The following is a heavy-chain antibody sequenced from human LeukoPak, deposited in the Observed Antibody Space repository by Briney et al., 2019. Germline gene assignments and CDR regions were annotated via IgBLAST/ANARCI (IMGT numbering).Heavy chain of an antibody. CDR2: IYYRVTS. CDR1: GGSISGYY. D-gene: IGHD3-10*01. CDR3: ARAVGGDGSGSL. J-gene: IGHJ4*02. V-gene: IGHV4-59*01. Sequence: SETLSLTCSVSGGSISGYYWTWIRQTPGKGLEWIGYIYYRVTSDYNPSLKSRVTMSVDMSTRQISLKLSSVTAADTAVYYCARAVGGDGSGSLWGPGTLVTVSS.